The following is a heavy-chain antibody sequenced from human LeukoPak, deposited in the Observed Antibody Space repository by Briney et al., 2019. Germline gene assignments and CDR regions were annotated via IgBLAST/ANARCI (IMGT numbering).Heavy chain of an antibody. D-gene: IGHD5-18*01. CDR3: ARRLWDTAMDRTRYYYYYMDV. CDR2: IYYSGST. V-gene: IGHV4-39*01. Sequence: SETLSLMCNVSGGSISSSSYYWGWIRQPPGKGLEWIGSIYYSGSTYYNPSLKSRVTISVDTSKNQFSLKLSSVTAADTAVYYCARRLWDTAMDRTRYYYYYMDVWGKGTTVTVSS. CDR1: GGSISSSSYY. J-gene: IGHJ6*03.